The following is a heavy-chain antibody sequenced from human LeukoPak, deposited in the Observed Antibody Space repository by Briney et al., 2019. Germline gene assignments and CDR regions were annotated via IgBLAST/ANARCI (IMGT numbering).Heavy chain of an antibody. CDR2: IYSTGTT. CDR3: VRDVGGSGWFDS. Sequence: SETLSLTCTASGDSIRNYYCSWIRQPAGQGLEWIGRIYSTGTTNYNPSLKSRVTMSVDTSTKQFSLRLSSVTAADTAVYYCVRDVGGSGWFDSWGQGTLVTVSS. J-gene: IGHJ5*01. CDR1: GDSIRNYY. V-gene: IGHV4-4*07. D-gene: IGHD1-26*01.